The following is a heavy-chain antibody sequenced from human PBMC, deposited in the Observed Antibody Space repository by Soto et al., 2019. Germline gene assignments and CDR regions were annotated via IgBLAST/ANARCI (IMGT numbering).Heavy chain of an antibody. CDR3: ARVGEGLTGYYYYYMDV. Sequence: EVQLVESGGGLVQPGGSLRLSCAASGFTGSSNYMSWVRQAPGKGLERVSVIYSGGSTYYADSVKARFTISRHNTKNTLYLQMDSLRAEDTAVYYCARVGEGLTGYYYYYMDVWRKGTTVTVSS. CDR1: GFTGSSNY. V-gene: IGHV3-53*04. J-gene: IGHJ6*03. D-gene: IGHD3-16*01. CDR2: IYSGGST.